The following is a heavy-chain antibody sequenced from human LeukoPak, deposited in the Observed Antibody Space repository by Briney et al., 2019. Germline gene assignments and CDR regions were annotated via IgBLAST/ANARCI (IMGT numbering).Heavy chain of an antibody. CDR2: ISYDGSNK. V-gene: IGHV3-30*18. Sequence: GGSLRLSCAASGFTFSSYAMSWVRQAPGKGLEWVAVISYDGSNKYYADSVKGRFTISRDNSKNTLYLQMNSLRAEDTAVYYCAKDPFQTTVTIYYFDYWGQGTLVTVSS. J-gene: IGHJ4*02. CDR3: AKDPFQTTVTIYYFDY. D-gene: IGHD4-17*01. CDR1: GFTFSSYA.